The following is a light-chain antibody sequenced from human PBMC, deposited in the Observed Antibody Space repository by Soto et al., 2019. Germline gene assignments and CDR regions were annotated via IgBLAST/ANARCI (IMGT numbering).Light chain of an antibody. J-gene: IGKJ2*01. Sequence: DIPMTQSPSTLSASVGDRVTITCRASQSINSWLAWYQQKPGKAPNLLIYDASSLESGVPPRFSGSGSGTHFTLTISSLQPEDFATYYCQQSSSTPHTFGQGTIVEIK. CDR3: QQSSSTPHT. CDR1: QSINSW. CDR2: DAS. V-gene: IGKV1-39*01.